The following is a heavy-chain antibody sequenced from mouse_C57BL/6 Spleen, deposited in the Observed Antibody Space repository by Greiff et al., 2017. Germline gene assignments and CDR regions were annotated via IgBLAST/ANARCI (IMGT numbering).Heavy chain of an antibody. CDR2: INPNNGGT. CDR1: GYTFTDYY. D-gene: IGHD1-1*01. Sequence: VQLQQSGPELVKPGASVKISCKASGYTFTDYYMNWVKQSHGKSLEWIGDINPNNGGTSYNQKFKGKATLTVDKSSSTAYMELRSLTSEDSAVYYCARGLGYYYGSSYETWFAYWGQGTLVTVSA. CDR3: ARGLGYYYGSSYETWFAY. J-gene: IGHJ3*01. V-gene: IGHV1-26*01.